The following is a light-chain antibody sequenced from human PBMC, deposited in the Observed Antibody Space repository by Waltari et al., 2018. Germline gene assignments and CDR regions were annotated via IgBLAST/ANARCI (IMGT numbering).Light chain of an antibody. CDR2: EVS. Sequence: ALTQPPSMVGSPGQSVTNHCTGTSSEIGGYNSVPWYQQHPGKAPKLMIYEVSQRPSGVSDRFSGSKSVNTASLTISGLQAEDEAYYYCSSYAGSNTWVFGGGTRLTVL. CDR3: SSYAGSNTWV. CDR1: SSEIGGYNS. V-gene: IGLV2-11*01. J-gene: IGLJ2*01.